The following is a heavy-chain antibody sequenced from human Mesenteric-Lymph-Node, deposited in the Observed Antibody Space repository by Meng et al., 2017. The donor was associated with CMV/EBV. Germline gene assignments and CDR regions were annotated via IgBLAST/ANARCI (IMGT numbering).Heavy chain of an antibody. V-gene: IGHV4-59*01. CDR1: GASIRSYY. CDR3: VRDEGYGMDV. CDR2: IYYSGST. J-gene: IGHJ6*02. Sequence: SETLSLTCTVSGASIRSYYWSWIRQPPGKGLEWIGYIYYSGSTSYNPSLKSRVTISVDTSKNQFSLKLSSVTAADTAVSYCVRDEGYGMDVWGQGTTVTVSS.